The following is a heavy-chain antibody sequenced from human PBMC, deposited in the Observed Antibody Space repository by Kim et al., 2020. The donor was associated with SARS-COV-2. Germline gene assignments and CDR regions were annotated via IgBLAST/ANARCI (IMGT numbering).Heavy chain of an antibody. Sequence: GGSLRLSCAASGFTFSDYYMSWIRQAPGKGLEWVSYISSSSSYTNYADSVKGRFTISRDNAKNSLYLQMNSLRAEDTAVYYCARVLLTGYDILTGYPGWFDPWGQGTLVTVSS. V-gene: IGHV3-11*05. CDR2: ISSSSSYT. CDR1: GFTFSDYY. J-gene: IGHJ5*02. D-gene: IGHD3-9*01. CDR3: ARVLLTGYDILTGYPGWFDP.